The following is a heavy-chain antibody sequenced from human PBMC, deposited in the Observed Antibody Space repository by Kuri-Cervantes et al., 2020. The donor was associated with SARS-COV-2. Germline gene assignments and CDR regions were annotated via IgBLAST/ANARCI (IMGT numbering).Heavy chain of an antibody. V-gene: IGHV6-1*01. CDR2: TYYRSKWYN. J-gene: IGHJ4*02. D-gene: IGHD1-26*01. CDR1: GDSVSNIGSA. CDR3: ARHGIVGEFNY. Sequence: LRLSCAISGDSVSNIGSAWNWIRQSPWKGLEWLGRTYYRSKWYNDYSVSVKSRITINPDTSKNQFSLQLYSVTPEDTAVYYCARHGIVGEFNYWGQGTLVTVSS.